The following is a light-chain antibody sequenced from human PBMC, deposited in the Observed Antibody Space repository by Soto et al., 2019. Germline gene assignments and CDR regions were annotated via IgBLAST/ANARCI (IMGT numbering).Light chain of an antibody. CDR3: CSYAGDTTPYV. J-gene: IGLJ1*01. Sequence: QSALTQPASVSGSPGQSITISCTGTSSDVGSYNLVSWYQQHPGKAPKLMIYEGSKRPSGVSNRFSGSKSGNTASLTISGLQAEDEADYYCCSYAGDTTPYVFGTGTQLTVL. V-gene: IGLV2-23*01. CDR1: SSDVGSYNL. CDR2: EGS.